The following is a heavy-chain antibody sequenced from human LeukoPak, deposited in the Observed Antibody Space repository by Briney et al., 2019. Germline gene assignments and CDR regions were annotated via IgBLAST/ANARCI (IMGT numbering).Heavy chain of an antibody. CDR2: IYYSGGT. CDR1: GGSISSYY. Sequence: SETLSLTCTVSGGSISSYYWTWIRQPPGKGLEWIGYIYYSGGTNNNPSLKSRVTISVDTSKNQFSLRLSSVTAADTAVYYCARVRNYYDTSGYYALDSWGQGTLVTVSS. CDR3: ARVRNYYDTSGYYALDS. V-gene: IGHV4-59*01. J-gene: IGHJ4*02. D-gene: IGHD3-22*01.